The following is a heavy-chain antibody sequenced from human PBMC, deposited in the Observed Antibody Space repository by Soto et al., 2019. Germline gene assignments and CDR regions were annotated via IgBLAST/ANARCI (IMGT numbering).Heavy chain of an antibody. D-gene: IGHD2-2*01. J-gene: IGHJ3*02. CDR2: IVVGSGNT. CDR3: AAARYCSSTSCYGYAFDI. CDR1: GFTFTSSA. V-gene: IGHV1-58*02. Sequence: SVKVSCKASGFTFTSSAMQWVRQARGQRLEWIGWIVVGSGNTNYAQKFQERVTITRDMSTSTAYMELSSLRSEDTAVYYCAAARYCSSTSCYGYAFDIWGQGTMVTVSS.